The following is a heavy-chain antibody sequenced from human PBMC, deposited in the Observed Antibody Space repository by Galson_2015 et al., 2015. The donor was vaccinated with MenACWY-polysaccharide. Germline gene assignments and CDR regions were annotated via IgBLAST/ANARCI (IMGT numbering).Heavy chain of an antibody. V-gene: IGHV1-8*01. D-gene: IGHD2-21*01. CDR3: TRIIARKHTFADS. Sequence: SVKVSCKASGYKFSSYDINWVRQASGQGLEWMGWMNPNSGNTGYAQKSQGRVAMTRDTATSTAYMELRMLRYDDTAVYYCTRIIARKHTFADSWGQGTRVSVS. CDR2: MNPNSGNT. J-gene: IGHJ4*02. CDR1: GYKFSSYD.